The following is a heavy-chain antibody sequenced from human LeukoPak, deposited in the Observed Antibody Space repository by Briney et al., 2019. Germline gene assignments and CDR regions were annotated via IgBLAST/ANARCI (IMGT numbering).Heavy chain of an antibody. CDR1: GFTFSTYA. Sequence: GGSLRLSCATSGFTFSTYAMTWVRQAPGKGLEWVSGISGSGGSTYYADSVKGRFTISRDNSKNTLYLQMNSLRAEDTAVYYCARDQGYYDSSEAPFDYWGQGTLVTVSS. CDR2: ISGSGGST. D-gene: IGHD3-22*01. J-gene: IGHJ4*02. V-gene: IGHV3-23*01. CDR3: ARDQGYYDSSEAPFDY.